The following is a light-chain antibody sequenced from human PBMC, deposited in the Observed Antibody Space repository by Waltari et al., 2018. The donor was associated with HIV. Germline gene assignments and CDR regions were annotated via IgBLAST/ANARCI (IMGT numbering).Light chain of an antibody. Sequence: ENVLTQSPGTLSLSPGERATLSCRASRSVSSNYLTWYQQRPGQAPRLLIYAASTRATAIPDRFSGSGSGTDFTLTISRLESEDFAVYYCQQYGTSPYTFGQGTKVEI. CDR2: AAS. CDR1: RSVSSNY. V-gene: IGKV3-20*01. J-gene: IGKJ2*01. CDR3: QQYGTSPYT.